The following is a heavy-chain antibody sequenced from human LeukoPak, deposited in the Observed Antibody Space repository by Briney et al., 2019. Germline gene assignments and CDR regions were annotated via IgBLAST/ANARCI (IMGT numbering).Heavy chain of an antibody. CDR2: ISWNSGSI. CDR3: AREGAYGDYGDYGMDV. Sequence: GRSLRLSCAASGFTFDDYAMHWVRQAPGKGLEWVSGISWNSGSIGYADSVKGRFTISRDNAKNSLYLQMNSLRAEDTAVYYCAREGAYGDYGDYGMDVWGQGTTVTVSS. J-gene: IGHJ6*02. D-gene: IGHD4-17*01. CDR1: GFTFDDYA. V-gene: IGHV3-9*01.